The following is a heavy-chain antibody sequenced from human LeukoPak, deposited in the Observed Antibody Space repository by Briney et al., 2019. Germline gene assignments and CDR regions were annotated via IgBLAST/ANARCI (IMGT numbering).Heavy chain of an antibody. CDR2: ISGYNGNT. J-gene: IGHJ4*02. CDR1: GYTFSSYN. Sequence: GASVKVSCKASGYTFSSYNINWVRQAPGQGLEWLGWISGYNGNTNYAQKLQGRVTLTTDTSTRTAYMELRSLRSDDTAVYYCARDAYSGSSPADYWGQGTLVTVSS. D-gene: IGHD1-26*01. CDR3: ARDAYSGSSPADY. V-gene: IGHV1-18*01.